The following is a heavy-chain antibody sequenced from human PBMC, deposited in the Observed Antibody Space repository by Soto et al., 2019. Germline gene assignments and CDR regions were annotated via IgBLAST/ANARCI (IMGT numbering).Heavy chain of an antibody. V-gene: IGHV1-2*04. CDR2: INPKSGGT. D-gene: IGHD2-8*01. CDR3: ARGDSTDCSNGVCSFFYNHDMDV. CDR1: GYSFTDYH. Sequence: GASVKVSCKASGYSFTDYHIHWVRQAPGQGLEWLGRINPKSGGTSTAQKFQGWVTMTADTSISTASMELTRLTSDDTAIYYCARGDSTDCSNGVCSFFYNHDMDVWGQGTTVTVSS. J-gene: IGHJ6*02.